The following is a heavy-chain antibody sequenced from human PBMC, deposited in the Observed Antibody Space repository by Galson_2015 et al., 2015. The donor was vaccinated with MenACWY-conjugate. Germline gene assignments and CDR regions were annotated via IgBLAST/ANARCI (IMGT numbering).Heavy chain of an antibody. Sequence: SLRLSCAASGFNVSKNYMSWVRQAPGKGLEWVSLIYGGGGTSYADSVKGRFTISRDNSNNTLYLQMNSLRAEDTAVYYCARDRGAYSSGWGDAFDIWGQGTMVTVSS. D-gene: IGHD6-19*01. J-gene: IGHJ3*02. CDR3: ARDRGAYSSGWGDAFDI. V-gene: IGHV3-66*01. CDR2: IYGGGGT. CDR1: GFNVSKNY.